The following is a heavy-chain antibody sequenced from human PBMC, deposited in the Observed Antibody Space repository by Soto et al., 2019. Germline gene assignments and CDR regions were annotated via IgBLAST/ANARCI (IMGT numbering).Heavy chain of an antibody. D-gene: IGHD3-10*01. CDR1: GFTVSNNY. CDR2: IYSGGYT. V-gene: IGHV3-53*01. J-gene: IGHJ4*02. Sequence: EVQLVESGGGLIQPGGSLRLSCAVSGFTVSNNYMSWVRQAPGKGLEGVSVIYSGGYTAYGDSVKGRFTISRDNSKNTPYFQIKSRGAGGPAVFYWGAPPGGGGYWGQGTLVTVSS. CDR3: GAPPGGGGY.